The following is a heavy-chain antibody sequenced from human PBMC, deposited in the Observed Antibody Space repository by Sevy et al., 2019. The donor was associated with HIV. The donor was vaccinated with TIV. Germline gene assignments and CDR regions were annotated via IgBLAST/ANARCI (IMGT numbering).Heavy chain of an antibody. CDR3: ARGPEWELTSFLSH. V-gene: IGHV3-30-3*01. Sequence: GGSLRLSCAASGFNLRTYALHWVRQGPGRGLEWLALISSNGDSAFYAYSVRGRFTVSRDNSMNTLYLQMNSLTPEDTAVYYCARGPEWELTSFLSHWGRGSLVTVSS. CDR1: GFNLRTYA. D-gene: IGHD1-26*01. J-gene: IGHJ4*02. CDR2: ISSNGDSA.